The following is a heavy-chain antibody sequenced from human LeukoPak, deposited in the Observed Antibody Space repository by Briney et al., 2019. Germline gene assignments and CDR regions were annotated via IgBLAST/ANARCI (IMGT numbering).Heavy chain of an antibody. Sequence: GGSLRLSCAASGFTFSSYAMSWVRQAPGKGLEWVSAISGSGGSTYYADSVKGRFTISRDNSKNTLYLQMNSLRAEGTAVYYRAKDPSLITIFGVDFDYWGQGTLVTVSS. V-gene: IGHV3-23*01. D-gene: IGHD3-3*01. CDR1: GFTFSSYA. CDR2: ISGSGGST. CDR3: AKDPSLITIFGVDFDY. J-gene: IGHJ4*02.